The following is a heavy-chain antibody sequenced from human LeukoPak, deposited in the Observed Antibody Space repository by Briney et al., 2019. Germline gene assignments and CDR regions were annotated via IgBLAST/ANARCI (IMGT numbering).Heavy chain of an antibody. CDR3: ATALGIHDYGDYVRPYNWFDP. CDR1: GYTLTELS. D-gene: IGHD4-17*01. CDR2: FDPEDGET. Sequence: VASVKVSCKVSGYTLTELSMHWVRQAPGKGLEWMGGFDPEDGETIYAQKFQGRVTMTEDTSTDTAYMELSSLRSEDTAVYYCATALGIHDYGDYVRPYNWFDPWGQGTLVTVSS. J-gene: IGHJ5*02. V-gene: IGHV1-24*01.